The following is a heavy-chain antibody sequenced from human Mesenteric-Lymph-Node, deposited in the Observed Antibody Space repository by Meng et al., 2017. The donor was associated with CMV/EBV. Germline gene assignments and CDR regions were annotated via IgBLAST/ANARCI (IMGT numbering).Heavy chain of an antibody. CDR3: ARGWELDS. D-gene: IGHD1-26*01. V-gene: IGHV1-18*04. J-gene: IGHJ4*02. CDR2: ISTYNDNT. Sequence: ASVKVSCKASGYTFTGYGISWVRQAPGQGLERMGWISTYNDNTNYAQKLQGRGTMTTDTSTSTAYMELRSLRSDDTAVYYCARGWELDSWGQGTLVTVSS. CDR1: GYTFTGYG.